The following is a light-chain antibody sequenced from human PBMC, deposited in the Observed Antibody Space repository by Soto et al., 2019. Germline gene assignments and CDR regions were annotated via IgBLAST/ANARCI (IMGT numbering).Light chain of an antibody. Sequence: IVLTQYPGTLSLSPGERATLSCGAIQSVSSSYLAWYQQKPGQAPRLLIYGAASRATGIPDRLSGSGAGTDFTLTISRLEPEDFAVYYCQQYGSSPPITFGQGTRLEIK. CDR3: QQYGSSPPIT. CDR1: QSVSSSY. J-gene: IGKJ5*01. V-gene: IGKV3-20*01. CDR2: GAA.